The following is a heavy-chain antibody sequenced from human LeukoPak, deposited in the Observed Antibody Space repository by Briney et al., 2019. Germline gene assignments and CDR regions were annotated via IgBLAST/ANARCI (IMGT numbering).Heavy chain of an antibody. CDR1: GYTFTSFN. J-gene: IGHJ6*03. CDR2: MNPNSVNT. Sequence: GASVRVSCKASGYTFTSFNINWVRQAPGQGLEWIGWMNPNSVNTAYSQKFQGRVTMTRNTSISTAYMELSSLRSEDTAVYYCARAPNQPRVDYSYMDVWGKGTTVTVSS. CDR3: ARAPNQPRVDYSYMDV. D-gene: IGHD2-2*01. V-gene: IGHV1-8*01.